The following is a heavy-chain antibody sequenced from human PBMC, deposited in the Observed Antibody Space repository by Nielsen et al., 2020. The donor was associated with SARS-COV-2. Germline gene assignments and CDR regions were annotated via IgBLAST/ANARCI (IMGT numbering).Heavy chain of an antibody. Sequence: SETRSLTCTVSGGSLSGYFWSWIRQSPGKGLGGFGEINHSVSTNYNPSIRSGVTISIDTSKNQFSLTLRSVTAADKGVYYCASRAEGLDLWRRYFYYMVVWGKGTTVTVSS. D-gene: IGHD3-16*01. V-gene: IGHV4-34*01. CDR3: ASRAEGLDLWRRYFYYMVV. CDR2: INHSVST. J-gene: IGHJ6*03. CDR1: GGSLSGYF.